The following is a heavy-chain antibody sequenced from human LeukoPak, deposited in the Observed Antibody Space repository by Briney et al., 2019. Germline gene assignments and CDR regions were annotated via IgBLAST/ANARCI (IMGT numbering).Heavy chain of an antibody. D-gene: IGHD5-24*01. CDR2: INPNSGGT. CDR3: ARPYGYNLVVFDY. Sequence: WASVKVSCKASGYTFTGYYMHWVRQAPGQGLEWMGRINPNSGGTNYAQKFQGRVTMTRDTSISTAYMELSRLRSDDTAVYYCARPYGYNLVVFDYWGQGTLVTVSS. J-gene: IGHJ4*02. CDR1: GYTFTGYY. V-gene: IGHV1-2*06.